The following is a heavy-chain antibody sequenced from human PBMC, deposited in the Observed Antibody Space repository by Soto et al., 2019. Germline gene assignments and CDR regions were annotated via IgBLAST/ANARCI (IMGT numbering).Heavy chain of an antibody. Sequence: GESLKISCKGSGYSFTSYWIGWVRHMPGKGLEWMGIIYPGDSDTRYSPSFQGQVTISADKSISTAYLQWSSLKASDTAMYYCAKVDTAMVNGFDYWGQGSLVTVSS. CDR3: AKVDTAMVNGFDY. CDR2: IYPGDSDT. D-gene: IGHD5-18*01. CDR1: GYSFTSYW. V-gene: IGHV5-51*01. J-gene: IGHJ4*02.